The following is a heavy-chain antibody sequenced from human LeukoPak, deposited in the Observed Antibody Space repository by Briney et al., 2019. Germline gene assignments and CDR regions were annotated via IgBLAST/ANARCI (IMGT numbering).Heavy chain of an antibody. J-gene: IGHJ3*02. CDR3: ARVHYDSSTYYLYIDAFDI. V-gene: IGHV4-59*01. Sequence: PSETLSLTCSVSGGSISSYYWSWIRQPPGKGLEWIGYIYYSGSTNYNPSLKSRVTISVDTSKNQFSLKLGSVTAADTAVYFCARVHYDSSTYYLYIDAFDIWGQGTMVTVSS. CDR2: IYYSGST. CDR1: GGSISSYY. D-gene: IGHD3-22*01.